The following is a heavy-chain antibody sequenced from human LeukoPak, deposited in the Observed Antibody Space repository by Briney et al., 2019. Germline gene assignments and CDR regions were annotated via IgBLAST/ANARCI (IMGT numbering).Heavy chain of an antibody. Sequence: SETLSLTCTVSGGSISGYYWSWIRQPAGKGLEWIGRIYTSGSTNYNPSLKSRVTISVDTSKNQFSLKLSSVTAADTAVYYCARHAPDDIVVVPAALGYWGQGTLVTVSS. CDR1: GGSISGYY. V-gene: IGHV4-4*07. CDR3: ARHAPDDIVVVPAALGY. J-gene: IGHJ4*02. CDR2: IYTSGST. D-gene: IGHD2-2*01.